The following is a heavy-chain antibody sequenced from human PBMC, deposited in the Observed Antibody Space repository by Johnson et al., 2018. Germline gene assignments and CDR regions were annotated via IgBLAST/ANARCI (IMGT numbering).Heavy chain of an antibody. J-gene: IGHJ4*02. CDR1: GFSFGDYG. D-gene: IGHD3-22*01. Sequence: EVQLVESGGGLVQPGRSLRLSCTASGFSFGDYGMSWFRQAPGKGLEWVGLIRSKAYGGTPEYAASVKGRIAISRDVSKSVAYLQMNSLKTEDTAVYYCTRFIEYYFDSRPSYFDYWGQGTLVTVSS. CDR3: TRFIEYYFDSRPSYFDY. CDR2: IRSKAYGGTP. V-gene: IGHV3-49*03.